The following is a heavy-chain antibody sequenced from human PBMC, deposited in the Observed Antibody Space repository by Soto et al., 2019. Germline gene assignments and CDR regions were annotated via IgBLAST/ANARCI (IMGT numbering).Heavy chain of an antibody. CDR2: INHSEFT. Sequence: QVQLQQWGAGLLKPSETLSLTCAVYGGSFIDYYWSWIRQPPGKGLEWIGEINHSEFTNYDPSLKSRVTISVDTSKNQFSLKLSSVTAADTAVYYCARGRAPSGTYHRPYFDFWGQGTLVTVSS. CDR3: ARGRAPSGTYHRPYFDF. V-gene: IGHV4-34*01. J-gene: IGHJ4*02. CDR1: GGSFIDYY. D-gene: IGHD1-26*01.